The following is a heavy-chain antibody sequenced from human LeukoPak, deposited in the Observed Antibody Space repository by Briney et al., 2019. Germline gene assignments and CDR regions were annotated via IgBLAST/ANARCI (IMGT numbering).Heavy chain of an antibody. V-gene: IGHV1-24*01. J-gene: IGHJ4*02. Sequence: ASVKVSCKVSGYTLTELSMHWVRQAPGKGLEWMGGFDPEDGETIYAQKFQGRVTMTEDTSTDTAYMELSSLRSEDTAVYYCARGYRSVAAAGTDYWGQGTLVTVSS. D-gene: IGHD6-13*01. CDR3: ARGYRSVAAAGTDY. CDR1: GYTLTELS. CDR2: FDPEDGET.